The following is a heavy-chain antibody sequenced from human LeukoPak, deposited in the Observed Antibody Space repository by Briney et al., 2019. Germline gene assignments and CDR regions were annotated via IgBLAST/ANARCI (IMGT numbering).Heavy chain of an antibody. Sequence: SGGSLRLSCAASGFTFSSYSMNWVRQAPGKGLEWVSSISSSSSYIYYADSVKGRFTISRDNAKNSLYLQMNSLRAEDTAVYYCASLVVVPAASRGDAFDIWGQGTMVTVSS. CDR3: ASLVVVPAASRGDAFDI. V-gene: IGHV3-21*01. CDR1: GFTFSSYS. CDR2: ISSSSSYI. J-gene: IGHJ3*02. D-gene: IGHD2-2*01.